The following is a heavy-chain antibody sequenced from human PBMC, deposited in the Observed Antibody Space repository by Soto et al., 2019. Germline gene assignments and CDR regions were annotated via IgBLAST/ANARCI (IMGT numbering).Heavy chain of an antibody. V-gene: IGHV1-18*01. Sequence: QVQLVQSGAEVKKPGASVKVSCKASGYTFTSYGISWVRQAPGQGLEWMGWISAYNGNTNYAQKLQGRVTMTTDTSTSTAYMELRSLRSDVTAVYYCAREAMVRGVISYYYYGMDVWGQGTTVTVSS. J-gene: IGHJ6*02. CDR3: AREAMVRGVISYYYYGMDV. CDR2: ISAYNGNT. CDR1: GYTFTSYG. D-gene: IGHD3-10*01.